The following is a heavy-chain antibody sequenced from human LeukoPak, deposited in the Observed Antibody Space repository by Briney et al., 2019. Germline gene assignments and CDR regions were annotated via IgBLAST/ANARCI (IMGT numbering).Heavy chain of an antibody. D-gene: IGHD3-16*02. J-gene: IGHJ4*02. CDR2: MSGDGRTI. Sequence: GGSLRLSCVGSGFTFSSSWIHWVRHRPGKGLVWVSRMSGDGRTIDYADSVKGRFTISRDNAKNTLYLQMNGLTVEDTAVYFCAKAGSFRFDNWGQGTLVTVSS. CDR3: AKAGSFRFDN. V-gene: IGHV3-74*01. CDR1: GFTFSSSW.